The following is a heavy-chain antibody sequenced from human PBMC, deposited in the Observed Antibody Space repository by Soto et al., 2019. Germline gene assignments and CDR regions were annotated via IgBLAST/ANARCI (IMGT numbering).Heavy chain of an antibody. CDR1: AFPFTNYW. CDR3: ACWGHIVPVAPSDFDR. J-gene: IGHJ4*02. D-gene: IGHD2-8*02. CDR2: ISPDGSDV. Sequence: GRSLRLSCPASAFPFTNYWMSWVRQTQGKGLMWVSRISPDGSDVGYADSVEGRFTVSRDSAKNTLYLQMHSLRAEDTAMYYCACWGHIVPVAPSDFDRWGQGTLVTAPQ. V-gene: IGHV3-74*01.